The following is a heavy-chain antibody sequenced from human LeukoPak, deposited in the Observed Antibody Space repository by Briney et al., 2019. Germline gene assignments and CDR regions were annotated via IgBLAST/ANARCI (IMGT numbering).Heavy chain of an antibody. CDR1: GGSISSRSYC. D-gene: IGHD6-19*01. J-gene: IGHJ4*02. Sequence: SETLSLTCTVSGGSISSRSYCWGWIRQPPGKGLEWIGTIYYSSGSTYYNPSLKSRFTISVDTSKTQFSLKVSSVTAADTAVYYCAREYSSGWAIDYWGQGTLVTVSS. CDR2: IYYSSGST. CDR3: AREYSSGWAIDY. V-gene: IGHV4-39*07.